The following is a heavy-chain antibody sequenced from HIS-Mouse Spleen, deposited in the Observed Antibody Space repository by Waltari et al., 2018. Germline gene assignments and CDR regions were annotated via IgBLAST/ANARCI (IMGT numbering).Heavy chain of an antibody. CDR2: ISSSSSYI. CDR3: AREGKAADAFDI. CDR1: GFTFSSSS. D-gene: IGHD6-13*01. V-gene: IGHV3-21*01. J-gene: IGHJ3*02. Sequence: EVQLVESGGGLVKPGGSLRLSCAASGFTFSSSSMNWVRQAPGKGLEWVSSISSSSSYIYYADSVKGRFTISRDNAKNSLYLQMNSLRAEDTAVYYCAREGKAADAFDIWGQGTMVTVSS.